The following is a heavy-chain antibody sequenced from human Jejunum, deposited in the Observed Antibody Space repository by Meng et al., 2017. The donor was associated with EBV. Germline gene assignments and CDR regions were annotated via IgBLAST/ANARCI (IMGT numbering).Heavy chain of an antibody. V-gene: IGHV7-4-1*02. CDR3: ARVRPGGGWFDP. Sequence: QGQLVQSGSEVEKPGASVKVSCKASGYTFTSSGINWVRQAPGQGLEWMGWINTNTGYPTYAQDFTGRFVFTLDTSVSTAYLQITSLSTEDNAVYYCARVRPGGGWFDPWGQGTLVTVFS. D-gene: IGHD2-8*02. J-gene: IGHJ5*02. CDR2: INTNTGYP. CDR1: GYTFTSSG.